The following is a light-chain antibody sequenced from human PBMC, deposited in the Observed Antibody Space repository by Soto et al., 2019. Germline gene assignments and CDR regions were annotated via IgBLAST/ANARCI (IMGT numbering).Light chain of an antibody. CDR2: NNN. Sequence: QSVLTQSPSASGTPGQRVTISCSGSSSNIGDNAVNWYQQFPGTAPRLLIYNNNQRPSGVPDRFSGSKSGTSASLAISGLQSEDEAQYYCAAWDDSPNGHWVFGGGTKLTVL. J-gene: IGLJ3*02. CDR3: AAWDDSPNGHWV. CDR1: SSNIGDNA. V-gene: IGLV1-44*01.